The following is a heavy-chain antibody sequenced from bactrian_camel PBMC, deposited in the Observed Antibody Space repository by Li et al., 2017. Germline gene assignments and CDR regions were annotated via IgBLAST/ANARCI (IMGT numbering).Heavy chain of an antibody. J-gene: IGHJ4*01. V-gene: IGHV3S53*01. CDR1: GYSRSNNC. Sequence: QLVESGGGSVQTGGSLRLSCAVSGYSRSNNCMAWFRQVPGKEREGVASIADDGSTSYADSVKGRFTIFKDNAKNILYLQMNSLKPEDTAMYYCAAPRRPRPCNSRWYLTAAEDNYWGQGTQVTVS. CDR2: IADDGST. CDR3: AAPRRPRPCNSRWYLTAAEDNY. D-gene: IGHD6*01.